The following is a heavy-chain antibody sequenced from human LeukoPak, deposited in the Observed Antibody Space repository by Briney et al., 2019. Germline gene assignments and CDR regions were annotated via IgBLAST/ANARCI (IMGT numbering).Heavy chain of an antibody. CDR3: ARDIGGTVEVATMNY. D-gene: IGHD5-24*01. CDR2: IYRGDGT. Sequence: GGPLRLSCGACGFTDSSYYMSGLRQAPGKGVEWVSVIYRGDGTYYADSVKGRFTISRDNSRNTVYLPMSSLRVEDTAVYYCARDIGGTVEVATMNYWGRGTLVTVSS. V-gene: IGHV3-66*01. CDR1: GFTDSSYY. J-gene: IGHJ4*02.